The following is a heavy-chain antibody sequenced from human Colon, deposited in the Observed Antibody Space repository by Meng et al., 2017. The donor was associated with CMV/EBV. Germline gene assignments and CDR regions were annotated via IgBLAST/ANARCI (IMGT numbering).Heavy chain of an antibody. CDR3: LIGRTG. V-gene: IGHV3-35*01. CDR1: EFTLNDSD. Sequence: GESLKISCAASEFTLNDSDMNWVYEPPGKRLEWVSGVHSIGTRAQYADSVKGRFTISTDAPGDTLYLQTKSLRADDTPVYSFLIGRTGWGQGTTVTVSS. J-gene: IGHJ6*02. D-gene: IGHD3/OR15-3a*01. CDR2: VHSIGTRA.